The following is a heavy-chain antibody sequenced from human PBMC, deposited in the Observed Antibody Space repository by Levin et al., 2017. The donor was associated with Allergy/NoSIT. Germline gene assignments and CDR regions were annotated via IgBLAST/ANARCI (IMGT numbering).Heavy chain of an antibody. Sequence: GESLKISCAASGFTFSSYAMHWVRQAPGKGLEWVAVISYDGSNKYYADSVKGRFTISRDNSKNTLYLQMNSLRAEDTAVYYCAKSRRSGSYYYYYYMDVWGKGTTVTVSS. J-gene: IGHJ6*03. CDR1: GFTFSSYA. CDR3: AKSRRSGSYYYYYYMDV. D-gene: IGHD3-10*01. V-gene: IGHV3-30-3*02. CDR2: ISYDGSNK.